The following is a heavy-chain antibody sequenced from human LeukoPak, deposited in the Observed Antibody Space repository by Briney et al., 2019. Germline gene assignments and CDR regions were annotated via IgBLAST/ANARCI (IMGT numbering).Heavy chain of an antibody. CDR2: IIPIFGTA. D-gene: IGHD3-22*01. CDR3: AMGGDSREIDY. CDR1: GYTFTSYD. Sequence: ASVKVSCKASGYTFTSYDINWVRQATGQGLEWMGGIIPIFGTANYAQKFQGRVTITADKSTSTAYMELSSLRSEDTAVYYCAMGGDSREIDYWGQGTLVTVSS. J-gene: IGHJ4*02. V-gene: IGHV1-69*06.